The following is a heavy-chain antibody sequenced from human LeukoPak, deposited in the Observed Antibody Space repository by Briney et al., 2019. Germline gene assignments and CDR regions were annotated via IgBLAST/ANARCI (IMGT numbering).Heavy chain of an antibody. Sequence: PGRSLRLSCAPSGFTPSVDWMNCGPEAPGKGPLWGSHITPDVGDIAYADSSKGRFPISRKRAKNTLYRQMDLRRVRDRSVYYCLKERAADATFHFDYWGQGTLVTVSS. D-gene: IGHD6-13*01. CDR1: GFTPSVDW. CDR3: LKERAADATFHFDY. CDR2: ITPDVGDI. V-gene: IGHV3-74*01. J-gene: IGHJ4*02.